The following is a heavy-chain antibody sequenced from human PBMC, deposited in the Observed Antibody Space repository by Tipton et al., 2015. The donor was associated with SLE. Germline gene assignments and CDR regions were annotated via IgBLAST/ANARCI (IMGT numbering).Heavy chain of an antibody. D-gene: IGHD6-13*01. Sequence: TLSLTCTVSGGYIGDFYWTWIRQSPGKGLEWIGYIYHRGSTKYNPSLKSRVTISADTSKNQFSLRLTSLTAADTAVYYCARAPSWSSWTVCDYWGQGTLVTVSS. J-gene: IGHJ4*02. CDR1: GGYIGDFY. V-gene: IGHV4-59*12. CDR2: IYHRGST. CDR3: ARAPSWSSWTVCDY.